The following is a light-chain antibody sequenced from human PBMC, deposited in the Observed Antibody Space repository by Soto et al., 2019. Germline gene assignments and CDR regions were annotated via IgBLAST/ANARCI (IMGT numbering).Light chain of an antibody. CDR2: GNS. Sequence: QSVLTQPPSVSGAPGQRVTISCTGSSSNIGAGYDVHWYQQLPGTAPKLLIYGNSNRPSGVPDRFSGSKSGTSASLAITGLQAEDEADYYCRSYDSSLSFYVFGTGTKVTVL. V-gene: IGLV1-40*01. CDR3: RSYDSSLSFYV. J-gene: IGLJ1*01. CDR1: SSNIGAGYD.